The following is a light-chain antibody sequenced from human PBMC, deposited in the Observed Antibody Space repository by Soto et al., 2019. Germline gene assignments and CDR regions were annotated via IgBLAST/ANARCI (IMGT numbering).Light chain of an antibody. CDR2: DAS. V-gene: IGKV1-33*01. J-gene: IGKJ2*01. Sequence: DIQMTQSPSSLSASVGDRVTITCQASQDISNYVNWYQQKPGKAPNLLIYDASNLKTGVPSRFSGRRSETDFTFTISSLQPEDVGTYFCLQVDDLPYTFGQGTRLDIK. CDR3: LQVDDLPYT. CDR1: QDISNY.